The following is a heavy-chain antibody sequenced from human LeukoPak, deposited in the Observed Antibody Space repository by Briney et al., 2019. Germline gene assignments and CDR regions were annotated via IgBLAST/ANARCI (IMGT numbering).Heavy chain of an antibody. Sequence: PGGSLRLSCAASRFTFSSYSMNWVRQAPGKGLEWVSSISSSSYIYYADSVKGRFTISRDNAKNSLYLQMNSLRAEDTAVYYCARGVGGFENWFDPWGQGTLVTVSS. J-gene: IGHJ5*02. V-gene: IGHV3-21*01. CDR3: ARGVGGFENWFDP. CDR2: ISSSSYI. D-gene: IGHD3-10*01. CDR1: RFTFSSYS.